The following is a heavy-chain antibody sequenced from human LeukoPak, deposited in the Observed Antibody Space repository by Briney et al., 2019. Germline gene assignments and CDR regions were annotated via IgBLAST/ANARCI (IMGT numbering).Heavy chain of an antibody. V-gene: IGHV4-34*01. D-gene: IGHD2-8*01. Sequence: SETLSLTCAVYGGSFSGYYWSWIRQPPGKGLEWIGEINHSGSTNYNQSLKSRVPIPVAPSKNQFSLKLGSVTAADAAVYYCARARSHRYYYCTTGVCPTRFDPWGQGTLVTVSS. CDR2: INHSGST. J-gene: IGHJ5*02. CDR3: ARARSHRYYYCTTGVCPTRFDP. CDR1: GGSFSGYY.